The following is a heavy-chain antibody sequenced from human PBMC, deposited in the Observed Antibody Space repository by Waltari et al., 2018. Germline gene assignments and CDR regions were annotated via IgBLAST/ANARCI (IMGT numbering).Heavy chain of an antibody. J-gene: IGHJ4*02. CDR1: GGSISSYY. V-gene: IGHV4-59*01. Sequence: QVQLQESGPGLVKPSETLSLTCTVSGGSISSYYWSWIRQPPGKGLEWIGYIYYSGSTNYNPSLKSRVTISVDTSKNQFSLKLSSVTAADTAVYYCARVTSMVNDFDYWGQGTLVTVSS. CDR2: IYYSGST. CDR3: ARVTSMVNDFDY. D-gene: IGHD5-18*01.